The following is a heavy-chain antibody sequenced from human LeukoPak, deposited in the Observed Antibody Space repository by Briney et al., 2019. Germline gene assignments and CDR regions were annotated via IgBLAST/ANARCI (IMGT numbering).Heavy chain of an antibody. Sequence: PSETLSLTCTVSGGSISSYYWSWIRQPPVKGLEWIGYIYYSGSTNYNPSLKSRVTISVDTSKNQFSLKLSSVTAADTAVYYCARQGVFPNPDAFDIWGQGTMVTVSS. CDR1: GGSISSYY. V-gene: IGHV4-59*08. D-gene: IGHD6-13*01. J-gene: IGHJ3*02. CDR2: IYYSGST. CDR3: ARQGVFPNPDAFDI.